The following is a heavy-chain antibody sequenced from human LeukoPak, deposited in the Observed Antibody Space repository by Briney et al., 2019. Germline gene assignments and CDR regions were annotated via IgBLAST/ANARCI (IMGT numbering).Heavy chain of an antibody. J-gene: IGHJ4*02. D-gene: IGHD3-22*01. CDR3: AKGYYYETSGYFDF. Sequence: GGSLRLSCAASGFTVSSNYMSWVRQAPGKGLEWVSVIYSGGSTYYADSVKGRFTISRDNSKSTLYLQMNSLRAEDTAVYYCAKGYYYETSGYFDFWGQGTLVTVSS. CDR1: GFTVSSNY. CDR2: IYSGGST. V-gene: IGHV3-53*01.